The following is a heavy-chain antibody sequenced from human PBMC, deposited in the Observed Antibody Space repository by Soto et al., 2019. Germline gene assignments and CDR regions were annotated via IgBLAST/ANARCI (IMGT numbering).Heavy chain of an antibody. CDR2: IYPGDSDT. D-gene: IGHD2-2*01. V-gene: IGHV5-51*01. CDR1: GYSFTHYW. CDR3: ARQAVVVPPAKKHYFYYYGMDV. Sequence: GESLKISCEGSGYSFTHYWIGWVRQMPGKGLEWMGIIYPGDSDTRYSPSFQGQVTISADKSISTAYLQWSSLKASDTALYYCARQAVVVPPAKKHYFYYYGMDVWGQGTTVTVS. J-gene: IGHJ6*02.